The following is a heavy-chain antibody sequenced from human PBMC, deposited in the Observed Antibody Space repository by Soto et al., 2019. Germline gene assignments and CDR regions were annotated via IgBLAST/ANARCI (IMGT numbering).Heavy chain of an antibody. CDR3: AAGEANSRNLAPYYVDI. Sequence: PSESMSLASTVSGGSMRIYFVAWFRQLQGKGLGWIGYIHYSGTTSFFPSYNPSLRSRVTISEDTSKNQFSLKLLSVTTADTAVYFCAAGEANSRNLAPYYVDIWGQGAMVTVSS. CDR2: IHYSGTT. CDR1: GGSMRIYF. D-gene: IGHD3-16*01. J-gene: IGHJ6*02. V-gene: IGHV4-59*01.